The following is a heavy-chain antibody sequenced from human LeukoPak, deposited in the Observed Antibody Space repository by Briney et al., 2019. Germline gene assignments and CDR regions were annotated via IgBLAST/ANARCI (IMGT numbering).Heavy chain of an antibody. V-gene: IGHV3-23*01. Sequence: GGSLRLSCAASGFTFNMYGMGWVRQAPGKWPEWVPAIADSGGNTYYADSVKGRFTISRDNSRNTLSLQMNSLRAEDTAVYYCAKGHNNYYFTIDYWGQGTLVTVSS. J-gene: IGHJ4*02. CDR2: IADSGGNT. CDR3: AKGHNNYYFTIDY. CDR1: GFTFNMYG. D-gene: IGHD2/OR15-2a*01.